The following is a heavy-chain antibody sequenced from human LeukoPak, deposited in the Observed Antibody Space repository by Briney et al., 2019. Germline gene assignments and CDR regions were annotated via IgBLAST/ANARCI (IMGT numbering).Heavy chain of an antibody. V-gene: IGHV1-2*02. D-gene: IGHD2-8*02. CDR1: GYTFTGYY. CDR2: SNPNNGGT. CDR3: ARVDGGEWYYFDY. J-gene: IGHJ4*02. Sequence: GASVKVSCTASGYTFTGYYMHWVRQAPGQGLEWMGWSNPNNGGTNYAQKFQGRVTMTLDTSISTAYMELSRLRSDDTAIYYCARVDGGEWYYFDYWGQGTLVTVSS.